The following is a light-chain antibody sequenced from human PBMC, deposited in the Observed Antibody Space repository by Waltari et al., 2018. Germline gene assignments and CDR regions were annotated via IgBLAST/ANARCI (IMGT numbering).Light chain of an antibody. CDR1: TGAGTSGPY. J-gene: IGLJ3*02. V-gene: IGLV7-46*01. Sequence: QAVVTQEPSLTVSPGGTVTLTCGSSTGAGTSGPYHYWFQQKPGHVPRTLISDTSNKPSWTPARFSGSLLGGKAALTLSGAQPEDEAEYYCLLWYSGARWVFGGGTKLSVL. CDR3: LLWYSGARWV. CDR2: DTS.